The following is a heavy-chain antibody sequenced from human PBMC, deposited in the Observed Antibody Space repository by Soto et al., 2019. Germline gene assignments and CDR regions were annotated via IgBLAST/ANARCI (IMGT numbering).Heavy chain of an antibody. V-gene: IGHV4-30-2*01. D-gene: IGHD6-13*01. CDR2: IYHSGST. J-gene: IGHJ4*02. CDR3: ARSQEYSSSWYY. CDR1: GGSISSGGYS. Sequence: QLQLQESGSGLVKPSQTLSLTCAVSGGSISSGGYSWSWIRQPPGKGLEWIGYIYHSGSTYYNPSLKSRVTISVDRSKNQFSLKLSSETAADTAVYYCARSQEYSSSWYYWGQGTLVTVSS.